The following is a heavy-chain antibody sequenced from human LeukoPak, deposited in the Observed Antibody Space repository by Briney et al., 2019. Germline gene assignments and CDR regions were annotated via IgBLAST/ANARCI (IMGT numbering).Heavy chain of an antibody. CDR1: GGSFSGYY. V-gene: IGHV4-34*01. D-gene: IGHD6-13*01. J-gene: IGHJ4*02. Sequence: PSETLSLTCAVYGGSFSGYYWSWIRHPPGKGLEWIGEINHSGSTNYNPSLKSRVTISVDTSKNQFSLKLSSVTAADTAVYYCARAPFPGIAAAGNFDYWGQGTLVTVSS. CDR2: INHSGST. CDR3: ARAPFPGIAAAGNFDY.